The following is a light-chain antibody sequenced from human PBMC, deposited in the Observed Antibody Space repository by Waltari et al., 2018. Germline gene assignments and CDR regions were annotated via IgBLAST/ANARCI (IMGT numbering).Light chain of an antibody. CDR1: PRIGSR. CDR3: HQIASLPRT. Sequence: EIVLTQSPDFQSVTPEEKVTITCRASPRIGSRLHWFQQKPNQSPKLLIKYASQSISGVPSRFSGSGSGTDFTLTINSLEAEDAAVYYCHQIASLPRTFGPGTKVEIK. J-gene: IGKJ1*01. V-gene: IGKV6D-21*02. CDR2: YAS.